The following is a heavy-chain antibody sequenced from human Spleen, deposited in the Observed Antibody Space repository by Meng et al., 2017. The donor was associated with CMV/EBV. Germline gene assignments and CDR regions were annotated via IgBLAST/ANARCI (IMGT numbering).Heavy chain of an antibody. CDR2: ISGSGGST. CDR1: GFTFSSYA. CDR3: AKDREDY. Sequence: GESLKISCAASGFTFSSYAMSWVRQAPGKGLEWVSGISGSGGSTYYADSVKGRFTISRDNSKNTLYLQMNSLRADDTAVYYCAKDREDYWGQGTLVTVSS. V-gene: IGHV3-23*01. J-gene: IGHJ4*02.